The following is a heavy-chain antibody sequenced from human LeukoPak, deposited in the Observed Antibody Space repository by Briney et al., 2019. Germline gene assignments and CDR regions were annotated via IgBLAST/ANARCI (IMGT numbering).Heavy chain of an antibody. D-gene: IGHD6-13*01. CDR2: IYYSGTT. CDR3: ARGVHIAAAQYGY. J-gene: IGHJ4*02. Sequence: SETLSLTCTVSGGSISSYYWSWIRQPPGGGLEWIGYIYYSGTTNYNPSLKSRVTISVDTSKNQFSLKLSSVTAADTAVYYCARGVHIAAAQYGYWGQGTLVTVSS. V-gene: IGHV4-59*01. CDR1: GGSISSYY.